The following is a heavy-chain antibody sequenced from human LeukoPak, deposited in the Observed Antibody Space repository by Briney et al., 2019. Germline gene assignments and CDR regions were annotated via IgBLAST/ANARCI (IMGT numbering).Heavy chain of an antibody. Sequence: GGSLRLSCAASGFTFNNYAMNWVRQAPGKGLEWVSAISGIGGGTYYADSVKGRFTVSRDDPHNTLYLQMNSVRAEDTAVYFCARGGVDHYGSGTYYLMYYFDHWGQGALVTVSS. V-gene: IGHV3-23*01. CDR2: ISGIGGGT. D-gene: IGHD3-10*01. CDR1: GFTFNNYA. CDR3: ARGGVDHYGSGTYYLMYYFDH. J-gene: IGHJ4*02.